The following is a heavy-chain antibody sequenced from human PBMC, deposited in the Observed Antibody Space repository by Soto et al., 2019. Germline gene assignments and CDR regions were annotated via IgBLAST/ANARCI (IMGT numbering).Heavy chain of an antibody. CDR1: GFTFSNYA. CDR3: AKGRQRWLPGGMGQLDP. D-gene: IGHD1-1*01. Sequence: EMQLLESGGGLVQPGGSLRLSCSASGFTFSNYAMAWVRQAPGKGLEWVSGVSGSGDKTKYTGSVKGRFIISRDNSKNTLFLQMGSLRAEDTAVYYCAKGRQRWLPGGMGQLDPWGQGTLVSVSS. J-gene: IGHJ5*02. V-gene: IGHV3-23*01. CDR2: VSGSGDKT.